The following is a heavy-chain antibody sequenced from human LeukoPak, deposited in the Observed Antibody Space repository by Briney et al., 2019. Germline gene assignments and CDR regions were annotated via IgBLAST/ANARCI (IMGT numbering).Heavy chain of an antibody. CDR3: VRRVRYFGQNDY. Sequence: SETLSLTCTVSGDSMSESYWSWNRQAPGKGLGWIGYIYYTGSTNYNPSLKSRVTMSVDTSKNQISLKLSSVTAADSAVYYCVRRVRYFGQNDYWGQGTLVTVSS. D-gene: IGHD3-9*01. CDR1: GDSMSESY. CDR2: IYYTGST. V-gene: IGHV4-59*08. J-gene: IGHJ4*02.